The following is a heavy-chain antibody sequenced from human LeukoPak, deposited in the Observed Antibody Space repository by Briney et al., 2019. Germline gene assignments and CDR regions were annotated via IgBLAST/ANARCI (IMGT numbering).Heavy chain of an antibody. J-gene: IGHJ4*02. Sequence: GGSLRLSRAASGFTFSSYAMHWVRQAPGKGLEWAAVISYDGSNKYYADSVKGRFTISRDNSKNTLYLQMNSLRAEDTAVYYCARSYSSSWYVFDYWGQGTLVTVSS. V-gene: IGHV3-30*01. CDR2: ISYDGSNK. CDR1: GFTFSSYA. D-gene: IGHD6-13*01. CDR3: ARSYSSSWYVFDY.